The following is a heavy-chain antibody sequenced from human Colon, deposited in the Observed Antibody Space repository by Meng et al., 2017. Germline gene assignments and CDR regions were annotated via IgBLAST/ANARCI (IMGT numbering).Heavy chain of an antibody. CDR1: GFTFSSYA. D-gene: IGHD4-17*01. V-gene: IGHV3-30*04. J-gene: IGHJ3*02. CDR2: ISYDGSNK. Sequence: GGSLRLSCAASGFTFSSYAMHWVRQAPGKGLEWVAVISYDGSNKYYADSVKGRFTISRDNSKNTLYLQMNSLRAEDTAVYYCASGTRATTTVFAFDIWGQATMVIAS. CDR3: ASGTRATTTVFAFDI.